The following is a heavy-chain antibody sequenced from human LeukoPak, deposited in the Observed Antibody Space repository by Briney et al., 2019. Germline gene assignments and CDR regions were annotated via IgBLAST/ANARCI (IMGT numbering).Heavy chain of an antibody. J-gene: IGHJ4*02. CDR1: GGSISSSSYY. CDR3: ARVVTVKCYTYYFDY. CDR2: IYYSGST. D-gene: IGHD3-16*02. V-gene: IGHV4-39*07. Sequence: SETLSLTCTVSGGSISSSSYYWGWIRQPPGKGLEWIGSIYYSGSTYYNPSLKSRVTISVDTSKNQFSLKLSSVTAADTAVYYCARVVTVKCYTYYFDYWGQGTLVTVSS.